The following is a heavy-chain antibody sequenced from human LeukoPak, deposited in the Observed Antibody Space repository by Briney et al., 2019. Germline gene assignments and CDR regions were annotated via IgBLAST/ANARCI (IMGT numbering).Heavy chain of an antibody. V-gene: IGHV3-74*01. CDR3: ARDSSGWLQLSSTFDY. CDR2: INSDGSST. Sequence: GGSLRLSCAASGFTFSSYWMHWVRQAPGKGLVWVSHINSDGSSTNYADSVKGRFTISRDNTRNTLYLQMNSLRVEDTAVYYCARDSSGWLQLSSTFDYWGQGTLVTVSS. D-gene: IGHD5-24*01. CDR1: GFTFSSYW. J-gene: IGHJ4*02.